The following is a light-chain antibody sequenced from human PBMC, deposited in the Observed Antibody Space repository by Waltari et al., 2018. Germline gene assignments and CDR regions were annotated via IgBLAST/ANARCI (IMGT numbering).Light chain of an antibody. CDR3: SSYTSSSTWV. Sequence: QSALTQPASVSGSPGQSISISCTGTSSDVGVYNYVSWYQQHPGKAPKLMIYEVSNRPSGISKRFSCSKSDNTASLTISGLQAEDEADYYCSSYTSSSTWVFGGGTKLTVL. CDR2: EVS. CDR1: SSDVGVYNY. J-gene: IGLJ3*02. V-gene: IGLV2-14*01.